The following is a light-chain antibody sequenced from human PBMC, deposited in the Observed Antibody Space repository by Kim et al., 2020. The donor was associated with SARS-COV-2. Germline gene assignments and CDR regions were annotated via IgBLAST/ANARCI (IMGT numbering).Light chain of an antibody. Sequence: ASVGDRVTNTYRASKDLRNDLAWYPQNPGRAPQRLVYGASSFRSGVPSRFSGSGSGTEFTLTISSVQPEDFATYFCLQHSTYPFTFCQGTRLEIK. CDR1: KDLRND. J-gene: IGKJ5*01. CDR3: LQHSTYPFT. CDR2: GAS. V-gene: IGKV1-17*01.